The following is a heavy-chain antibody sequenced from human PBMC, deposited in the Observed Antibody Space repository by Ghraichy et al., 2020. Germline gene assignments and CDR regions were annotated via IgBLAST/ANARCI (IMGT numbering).Heavy chain of an antibody. V-gene: IGHV4-39*01. D-gene: IGHD5-12*01. CDR3: ASVHSGHDEDAFDL. CDR1: GGSISSSSYY. CDR2: IYYSGGT. Sequence: SETLSLTCTVSGGSISSSSYYWGWIRQPPGKGLEWIGSIYYSGGTYYNPSLKSRVTIYVDKSNNQFSLKLSSVTAADTAVYYCASVHSGHDEDAFDLWGQGTMATVSS. J-gene: IGHJ3*01.